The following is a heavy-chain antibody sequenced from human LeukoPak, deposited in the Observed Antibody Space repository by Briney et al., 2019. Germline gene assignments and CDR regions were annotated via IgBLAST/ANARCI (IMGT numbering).Heavy chain of an antibody. J-gene: IGHJ6*02. D-gene: IGHD2-15*01. CDR3: ARSRVVVVAATLFVYYYYGMDV. V-gene: IGHV4-30-2*01. CDR2: INHSGST. Sequence: PSQTLSLTCTVSGGSISSGGYYWSWIRQPPGKGLEWIGEINHSGSTNYNPSLKSRVTISVDTSKNQFSLKLSSVTAADTAVYYCARSRVVVVAATLFVYYYYGMDVWGQGTTVTVSS. CDR1: GGSISSGGYY.